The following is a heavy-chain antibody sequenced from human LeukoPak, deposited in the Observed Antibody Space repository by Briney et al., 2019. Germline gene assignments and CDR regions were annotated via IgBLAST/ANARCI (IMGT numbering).Heavy chain of an antibody. CDR2: IKSKTDGGTT. CDR1: GITFSSYA. Sequence: GGSLRLSCAASGITFSSYAMSWVRQAPGKGLEWVGRIKSKTDGGTTDYAAPVKHRFTISRDDSKNTLYLQMNSLKTEDTAVYYCTTRITMVRGVIYPWGQGTLVTVSS. D-gene: IGHD3-10*01. J-gene: IGHJ5*02. V-gene: IGHV3-15*01. CDR3: TTRITMVRGVIYP.